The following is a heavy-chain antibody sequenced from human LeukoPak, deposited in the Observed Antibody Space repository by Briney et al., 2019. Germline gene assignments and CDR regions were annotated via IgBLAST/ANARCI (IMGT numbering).Heavy chain of an antibody. CDR2: IYYSGST. D-gene: IGHD6-13*01. CDR3: ARGVGSSSWYGNYYYDGMDV. J-gene: IGHJ6*02. Sequence: SETLSLTCTVSGGSISSYCLSWIRQPPGKGLEWIAYIYYSGSTNYNPSLKSRVTISVDTSKNQFSLKLSSVTAADTAVYYCARGVGSSSWYGNYYYDGMDVWGQGTTVTVSS. V-gene: IGHV4-59*01. CDR1: GGSISSYC.